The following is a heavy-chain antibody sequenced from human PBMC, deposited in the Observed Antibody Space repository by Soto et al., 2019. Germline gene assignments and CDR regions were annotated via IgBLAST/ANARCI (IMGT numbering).Heavy chain of an antibody. V-gene: IGHV3-48*01. Sequence: EVQLVESGGGLVQPGGSLRLSCAASGFTFSSYSMNWVRQAPGKGLEWVSYISSSSSTIYYADSVKGRFTISRDNAKNSLYLQMNSRRAEDTAVYYCASLIPYYDFWSGSADVWGKGTTVTVSS. CDR1: GFTFSSYS. CDR2: ISSSSSTI. J-gene: IGHJ6*04. D-gene: IGHD3-3*01. CDR3: ASLIPYYDFWSGSADV.